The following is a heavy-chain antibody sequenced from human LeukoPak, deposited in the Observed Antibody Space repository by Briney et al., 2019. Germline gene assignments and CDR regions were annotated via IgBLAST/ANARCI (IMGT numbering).Heavy chain of an antibody. CDR2: IYHSVST. CDR3: ASRRGRSSEGWFDP. J-gene: IGHJ5*02. CDR1: GYSISSTYY. D-gene: IGHD1-26*01. Sequence: SETLSLTCAVPGYSISSTYYWGWIRQPPGKGLEWIGSIYHSVSTYYNPSLKSRVTISVDTSKNQFSLNLTSVTAADTPLYYFASRRGRSSEGWFDPWGQGTLVTVSS. V-gene: IGHV4-38-2*01.